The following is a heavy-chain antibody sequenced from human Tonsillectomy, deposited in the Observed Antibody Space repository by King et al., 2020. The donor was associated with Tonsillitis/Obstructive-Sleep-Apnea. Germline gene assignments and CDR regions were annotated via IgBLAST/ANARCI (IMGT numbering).Heavy chain of an antibody. CDR1: GFTFSSYA. V-gene: IGHV3-23*04. J-gene: IGHJ4*02. CDR3: AKDILYYYDSSGYYGDY. CDR2: ISGSGGST. D-gene: IGHD3-22*01. Sequence: VQLVESGGGLVQPGGSPRLSCAASGFTFSSYAMSWVRQAPGKGLEWVSAISGSGGSTYYADSVKGRFTISRDNSKNTLYLQMNSLRAEDTAVYYCAKDILYYYDSSGYYGDYWGQGTLVTVSS.